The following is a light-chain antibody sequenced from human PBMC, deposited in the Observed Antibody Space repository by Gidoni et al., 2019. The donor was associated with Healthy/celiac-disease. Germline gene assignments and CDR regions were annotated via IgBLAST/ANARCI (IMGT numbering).Light chain of an antibody. Sequence: DIQMTQSPSSLSASVGDRVTITCRASQSISSYLNCYQQKPGKAPKLLIYATSSLQSGVPSRFSGSGSGTDFTLTIRSLQPEDFATYYCQQSYRTLWTFGQGTKVEIK. J-gene: IGKJ1*01. CDR1: QSISSY. V-gene: IGKV1-39*01. CDR3: QQSYRTLWT. CDR2: ATS.